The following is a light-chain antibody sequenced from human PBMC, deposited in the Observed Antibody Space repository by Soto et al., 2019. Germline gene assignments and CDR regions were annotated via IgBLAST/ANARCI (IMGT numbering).Light chain of an antibody. CDR1: QSVSSSY. CDR3: QQYGSSPA. J-gene: IGKJ4*01. V-gene: IGKV3-20*01. CDR2: GAS. Sequence: ETVMTQSPATLSVSPGEGATLSCRASQSVSSSYLAWYQQKPGQAPRLLIYGASSRATGIPDRFSGSGSGTDFTLTISRLEPEDFAVYYCQQYGSSPAFGGGTKVDIK.